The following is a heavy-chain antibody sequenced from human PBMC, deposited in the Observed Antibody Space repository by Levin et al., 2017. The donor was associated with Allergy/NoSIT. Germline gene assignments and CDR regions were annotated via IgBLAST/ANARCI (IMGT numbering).Heavy chain of an antibody. J-gene: IGHJ4*02. D-gene: IGHD3-16*01. CDR3: ARAGLVNYDYVWGSRAFDY. CDR1: GGTFSSYA. CDR2: IIPILGIA. V-gene: IGHV1-69*04. Sequence: KISCKASGGTFSSYAISWVRQAPGQGLEWMGRIIPILGIANYAQKFQGRVTITADKSTSTAYMELSSLRSEDTAVYYCARAGLVNYDYVWGSRAFDYWGQGTLVTVSS.